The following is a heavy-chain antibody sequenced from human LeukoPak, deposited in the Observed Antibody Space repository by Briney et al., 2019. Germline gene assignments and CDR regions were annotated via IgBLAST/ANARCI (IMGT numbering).Heavy chain of an antibody. Sequence: GGSLRLSCAASGFXFSSYSINWVRQAPGKGLEWVSYISSSSSTIYYADSVKGRFTISRDNAKNSLYLQMNSLRDEDTAVYYCARGPWLDPPYNWFDPWGQGTLVTVSS. V-gene: IGHV3-48*02. CDR1: GFXFSSYS. D-gene: IGHD6-19*01. J-gene: IGHJ5*02. CDR3: ARGPWLDPPYNWFDP. CDR2: ISSSSSTI.